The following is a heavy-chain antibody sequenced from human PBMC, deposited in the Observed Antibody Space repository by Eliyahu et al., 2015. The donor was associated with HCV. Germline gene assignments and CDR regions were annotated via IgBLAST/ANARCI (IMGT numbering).Heavy chain of an antibody. V-gene: IGHV1-69*04. Sequence: QVQLVQSGAAVKKPGSSVKVSCKASGGTFXXYAIXWVRQAPGQGLEGMGRIIPILGIANYXQKFQGRVTITADKSTSTAYMELSSLRSEDTAVYYCARESSGYDFEYSSSWYGLDYWGQGTLVTVSS. CDR3: ARESSGYDFEYSSSWYGLDY. CDR2: IIPILGIA. D-gene: IGHD6-13*01. CDR1: GGTFXXYA. J-gene: IGHJ4*02.